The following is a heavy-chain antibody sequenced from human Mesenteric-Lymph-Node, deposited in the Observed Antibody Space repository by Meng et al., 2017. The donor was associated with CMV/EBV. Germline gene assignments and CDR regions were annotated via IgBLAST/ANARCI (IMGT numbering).Heavy chain of an antibody. CDR3: ARGEDFWSGYSTGDY. CDR2: IYHSGST. D-gene: IGHD3-3*01. Sequence: SETLSLTCAVSGGSISSSNWWSWVRQPPGKGLEWIGEIYHSGSTNYNPSLKSRVTISVDKSKNQFSLKLSSVTAADTAVYYCARGEDFWSGYSTGDYWGQGILVTVSS. V-gene: IGHV4-4*02. J-gene: IGHJ4*02. CDR1: GGSISSSNW.